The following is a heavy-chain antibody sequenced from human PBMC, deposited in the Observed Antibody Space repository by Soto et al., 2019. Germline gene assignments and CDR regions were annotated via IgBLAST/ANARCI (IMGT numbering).Heavy chain of an antibody. V-gene: IGHV3-23*01. J-gene: IGHJ5*02. CDR2: ITFTGVST. Sequence: LRLSCAASGLTFSCYAMNWVRQAPVKGLEWVSTITFTGVSTYYADSVKGRFTISRDNSKNTLFLQMNSLRAEDTAMYYCAKGCQGFAPWGQGTLVTVSP. CDR3: AKGCQGFAP. CDR1: GLTFSCYA. D-gene: IGHD2-15*01.